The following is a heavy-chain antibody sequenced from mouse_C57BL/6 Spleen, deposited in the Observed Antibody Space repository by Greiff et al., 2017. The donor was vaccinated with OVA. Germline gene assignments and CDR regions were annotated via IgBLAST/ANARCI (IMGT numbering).Heavy chain of an antibody. CDR2: ISSDGSYT. CDR1: GFTFSSYG. J-gene: IGHJ2*01. D-gene: IGHD2-10*01. CDR3: ARTSYGNPYYFDY. V-gene: IGHV5-6*02. Sequence: DVKLVESGGDLVKPGGSLKLSCAASGFTFSSYGMSWVRQTPDKRLEWVATISSDGSYTYYPDSVKGRFTISRDNAKNTLYLQMSSLKSEDTAMYYCARTSYGNPYYFDYWGQGTTLTVSS.